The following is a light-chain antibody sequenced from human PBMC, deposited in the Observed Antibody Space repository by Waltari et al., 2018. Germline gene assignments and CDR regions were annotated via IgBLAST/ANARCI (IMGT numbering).Light chain of an antibody. CDR1: QSVSRA. CDR2: DAS. V-gene: IGKV3-20*01. CDR3: QKYVSLPAT. J-gene: IGKJ1*01. Sequence: EIVLTQSPGTLSLSPGEGATLSCRASQSVSRALAWYQQKHGQAPRLLIYDASTRATGSPDRFSGSGSGTDFSLTISRLEPEDFAVYYCQKYVSLPATFGQGTTVEIK.